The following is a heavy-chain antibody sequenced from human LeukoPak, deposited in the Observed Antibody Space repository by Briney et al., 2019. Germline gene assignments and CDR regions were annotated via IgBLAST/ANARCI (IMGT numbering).Heavy chain of an antibody. CDR2: ISTSGSTI. D-gene: IGHD1-14*01. J-gene: IGHJ5*01. Sequence: GGSLRLSCAATGFTFSDYYMSWMRQAPGQGLEWVSYISTSGSTIYHADSVKGRFTISRDNAKNSLYLQMNSLRAEDTAVYYLSEEPLSTNHRFFHSWGQGSLVTVSS. V-gene: IGHV3-11*01. CDR1: GFTFSDYY. CDR3: SEEPLSTNHRFFHS.